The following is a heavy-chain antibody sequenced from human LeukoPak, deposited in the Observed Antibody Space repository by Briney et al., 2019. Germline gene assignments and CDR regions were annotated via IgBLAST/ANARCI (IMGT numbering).Heavy chain of an antibody. CDR2: INNVGDDT. Sequence: PGGSLRLSCTASRFTFSSSAMTWVRQAPGKGLQWVSVINNVGDDTIYTDSVKGRFTISRDNSKNTVYLQMNSLRAEDSAVYYCAKGGRHAPLDSWGQGTLVTVSS. V-gene: IGHV3-23*03. CDR1: RFTFSSSA. D-gene: IGHD3-16*01. CDR3: AKGGRHAPLDS. J-gene: IGHJ4*02.